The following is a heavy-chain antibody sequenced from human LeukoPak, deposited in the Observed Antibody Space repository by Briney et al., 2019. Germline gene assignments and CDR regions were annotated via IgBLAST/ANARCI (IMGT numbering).Heavy chain of an antibody. CDR2: ISGSGGST. CDR3: AKSGWFGELFSRGIDY. V-gene: IGHV3-23*01. CDR1: GFTFSSYA. J-gene: IGHJ4*02. D-gene: IGHD3-10*01. Sequence: GGSLRLSCAASGFTFSSYAMSWVRQAPGKGLEWVSAISGSGGSTYYADSVKGRFTISRDNSKNTLYLQMNSLRAEDTAVYYCAKSGWFGELFSRGIDYWGQGTLVTVSS.